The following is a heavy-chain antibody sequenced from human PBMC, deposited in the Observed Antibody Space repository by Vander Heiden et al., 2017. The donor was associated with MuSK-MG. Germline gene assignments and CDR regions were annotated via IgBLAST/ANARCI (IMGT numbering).Heavy chain of an antibody. CDR2: ISYDGRNK. CDR3: VRRLTFTFDI. J-gene: IGHJ3*02. CDR1: GLIFSDYG. Sequence: QLQLVESGGGGVQPGRSLRLACEAAGLIFSDYGMQWVSQPPGKGLEWVGGISYDGRNKYYADSVKGRFTISRDNSENTLFLEMNRLTTEDTALYYCVRRLTFTFDIWGQGTMVTVSS. D-gene: IGHD3-3*02. V-gene: IGHV3-30*17.